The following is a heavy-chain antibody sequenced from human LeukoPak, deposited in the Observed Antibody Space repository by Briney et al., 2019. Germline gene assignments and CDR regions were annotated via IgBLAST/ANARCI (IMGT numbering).Heavy chain of an antibody. CDR3: AKDPSSSWFGDYFDY. CDR1: GFTFSGYA. D-gene: IGHD6-13*01. CDR2: ISGSGGST. V-gene: IGHV3-23*01. Sequence: PGGSLRLSCAASGFTFSGYAMSWVRQAPGKGLEWVSGISGSGGSTFNADSVKGRFTISRDNSKKMLDLQMNSLRVEDTAVYYCAKDPSSSWFGDYFDYWGQGTLVTVSS. J-gene: IGHJ4*02.